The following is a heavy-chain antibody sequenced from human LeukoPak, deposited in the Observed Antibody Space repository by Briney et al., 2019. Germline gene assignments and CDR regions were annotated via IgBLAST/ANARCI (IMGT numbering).Heavy chain of an antibody. CDR2: ISGSGGST. D-gene: IGHD3-9*01. V-gene: IGHV3-23*01. Sequence: GGSLRLSCAASGFTFSSYAMSWVRQAPGKGLEWVSVISGSGGSTYYADSVKGRFTISRDNSKNTLYLQMNSLRAEDTAVYYCAKDMDDILTGYSCFDYWGQGTLVTVSS. J-gene: IGHJ4*02. CDR1: GFTFSSYA. CDR3: AKDMDDILTGYSCFDY.